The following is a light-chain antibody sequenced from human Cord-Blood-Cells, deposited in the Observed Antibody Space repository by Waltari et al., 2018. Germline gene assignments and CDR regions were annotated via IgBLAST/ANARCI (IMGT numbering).Light chain of an antibody. Sequence: QSALTQPASVSGSPGQSITISCTGTSSDSGSYNLVSWYQQHPGKAPNLMIYEGSKRPSGVSNRFSGSKSGNTASLTISGLQAEDEADYYCCSYAGSSTWVFGGGTKLTVL. CDR1: SSDSGSYNL. V-gene: IGLV2-23*01. CDR3: CSYAGSSTWV. CDR2: EGS. J-gene: IGLJ3*02.